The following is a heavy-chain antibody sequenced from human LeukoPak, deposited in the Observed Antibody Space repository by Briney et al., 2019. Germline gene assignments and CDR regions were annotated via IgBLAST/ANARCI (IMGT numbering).Heavy chain of an antibody. D-gene: IGHD6-19*01. CDR3: ARGIGSGWHYWYFDL. CDR1: GGSISSYY. CDR2: IYYSGST. J-gene: IGHJ2*01. V-gene: IGHV4-59*01. Sequence: SETLSLTCTVSGGSISSYYWSWIRQPPGKGLEWIGYIYYSGSTNYNPSLKSRVTISVDTSKNQFSLKLSSVTAADTAVYYCARGIGSGWHYWYFDLWGRGTLVTVSS.